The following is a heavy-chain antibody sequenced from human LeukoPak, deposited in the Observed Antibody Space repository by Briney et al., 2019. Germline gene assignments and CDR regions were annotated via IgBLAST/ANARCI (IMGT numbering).Heavy chain of an antibody. Sequence: PGGSLRLSCAASGFTFSSYAMSWVRQAPGKGLEWVSTISGSGGSTYYADSVKGRFTISRDNSKNTLYLQMNSLRAEDTAVYYCAKGLLLLPATLRYFDYWGQGTLVTVSS. J-gene: IGHJ4*02. CDR1: GFTFSSYA. CDR3: AKGLLLLPATLRYFDY. CDR2: ISGSGGST. V-gene: IGHV3-23*01. D-gene: IGHD3-22*01.